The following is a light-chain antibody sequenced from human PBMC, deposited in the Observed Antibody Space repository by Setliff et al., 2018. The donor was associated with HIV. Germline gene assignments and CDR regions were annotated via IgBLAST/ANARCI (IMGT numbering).Light chain of an antibody. Sequence: QSALAQPASVSGSPGQSITISCTGASSDVGVYDYVSWYQQHPHKAPKLMIYEVTNRPSGVSNRFSGSKSGNTASLTISGLRAEDEADYYCSSYTTINTVIFGGGTKGTVL. CDR3: SSYTTINTVI. V-gene: IGLV2-14*01. CDR2: EVT. J-gene: IGLJ2*01. CDR1: SSDVGVYDY.